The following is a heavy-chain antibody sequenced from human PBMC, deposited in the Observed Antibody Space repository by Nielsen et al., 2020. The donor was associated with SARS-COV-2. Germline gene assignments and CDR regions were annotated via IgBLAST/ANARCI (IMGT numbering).Heavy chain of an antibody. V-gene: IGHV3-30*18. J-gene: IGHJ4*02. D-gene: IGHD5-18*01. CDR1: GFTFSSYG. Sequence: SCAASGFTFSSYGMHWVRQAPGKGLEWVAVISYDGSNKYYADSVKGRFTISRDNSKNTLYLQMNSLRAEDTAVYYCAKPPDRYSYGYENYFDYWGQGTLVTVSS. CDR3: AKPPDRYSYGYENYFDY. CDR2: ISYDGSNK.